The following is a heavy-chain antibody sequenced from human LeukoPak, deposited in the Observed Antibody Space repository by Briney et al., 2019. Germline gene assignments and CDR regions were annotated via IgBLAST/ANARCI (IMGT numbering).Heavy chain of an antibody. Sequence: PGGSLRLSCAASGFTFSSYSMNWVRQAPGMGLEWVSSISSSSSYIYYADSVKGRFTISRDNAKNSLYLQMNSLRAEDTAVYYCARELYQLLVGYYYYYMDVWGKGTTVTVSS. CDR1: GFTFSSYS. CDR2: ISSSSSYI. J-gene: IGHJ6*03. D-gene: IGHD2-2*01. V-gene: IGHV3-21*01. CDR3: ARELYQLLVGYYYYYMDV.